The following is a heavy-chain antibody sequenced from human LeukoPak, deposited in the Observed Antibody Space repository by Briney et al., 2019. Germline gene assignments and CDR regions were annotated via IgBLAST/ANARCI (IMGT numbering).Heavy chain of an antibody. CDR1: IGSISGFY. J-gene: IGHJ4*02. CDR3: ARLAVTGKNY. V-gene: IGHV4-59*01. CDR2: MYYNGTT. Sequence: SETLPLTCTASIGSISGFYWIWIRQPPGKGLEWLGYMYYNGTTNYNPSLRSRVTISIDKSKDQFTLHVSSVTSADTADYYCARLAVTGKNYWGQGTLGTVSS. D-gene: IGHD6-19*01.